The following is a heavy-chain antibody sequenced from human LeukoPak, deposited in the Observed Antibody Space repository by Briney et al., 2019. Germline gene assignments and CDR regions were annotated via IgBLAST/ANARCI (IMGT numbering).Heavy chain of an antibody. CDR1: GGSISSSSYY. Sequence: SETLSLTCTVSGGSISSSSYYWGWIRQPPGKGLEWIGSIYYSGSTYYNPSLKSRVTISVDTSKNQFSLKLSSVTAADTAVYYCARHSGYSYGYSDYWGQGTRVTVSS. V-gene: IGHV4-39*01. CDR2: IYYSGST. CDR3: ARHSGYSYGYSDY. J-gene: IGHJ4*02. D-gene: IGHD5-18*01.